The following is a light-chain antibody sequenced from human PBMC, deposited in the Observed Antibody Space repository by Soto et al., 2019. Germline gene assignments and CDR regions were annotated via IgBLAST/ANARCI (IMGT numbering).Light chain of an antibody. CDR2: LGS. CDR3: MQALQTPVFT. V-gene: IGKV2-28*01. J-gene: IGKJ3*01. CDR1: QSLLHSDGYNY. Sequence: DIVMTQSPLYLPVTPGEPASISCRSSQSLLHSDGYNYLDWYLQKPGQSPQLLIYLGSNRASGVPDRFSGSGSGTDFTLKISRVEAEDVGVYYCMQALQTPVFTCGPGTKVDLK.